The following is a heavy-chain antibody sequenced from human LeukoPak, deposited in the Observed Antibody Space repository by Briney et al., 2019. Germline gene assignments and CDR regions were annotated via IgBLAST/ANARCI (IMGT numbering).Heavy chain of an antibody. CDR2: IYSSGST. Sequence: SETLSLTCTVSGGSISSNFWTWIRQPAGKGLEWIGRIYSSGSTSYNPSLKSRVTMSVDTSKNQFSLTLSPVTAAHTAVYYCARVKDSNGHYYWFDPWGQGTLVTVSS. D-gene: IGHD3-22*01. CDR1: GGSISSNF. V-gene: IGHV4-4*07. CDR3: ARVKDSNGHYYWFDP. J-gene: IGHJ5*02.